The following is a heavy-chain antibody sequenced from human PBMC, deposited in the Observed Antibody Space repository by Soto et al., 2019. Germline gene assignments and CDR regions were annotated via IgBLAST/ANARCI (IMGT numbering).Heavy chain of an antibody. CDR3: ARDRYGDLLGDAFDI. J-gene: IGHJ3*02. V-gene: IGHV3-33*01. CDR1: GFTFSSYG. CDR2: IWYDGSNK. D-gene: IGHD4-17*01. Sequence: QVQLVESGGGVVQPGRSLRLSCAASGFTFSSYGMHWVRQAPGKGLEWVAVIWYDGSNKYYADSVKGRFTISRDNSKNTLYLQMNSLRAEDTAVYYCARDRYGDLLGDAFDIWGQGTMVTVSS.